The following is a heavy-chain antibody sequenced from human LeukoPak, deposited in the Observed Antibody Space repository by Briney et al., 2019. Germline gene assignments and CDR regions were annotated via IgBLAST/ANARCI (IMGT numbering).Heavy chain of an antibody. Sequence: GGSLRLSCAASGFTFSSYAMSWVRQAPGKGLEWVSAISGSGSGTYYADSVKGRFTISRDNSKNTLYLQMNSLRAEDTAVYYCAKDNRPGIAAAGTGYWGQGTLVTVSS. CDR3: AKDNRPGIAAAGTGY. CDR2: ISGSGSGT. J-gene: IGHJ4*02. CDR1: GFTFSSYA. V-gene: IGHV3-23*01. D-gene: IGHD6-13*01.